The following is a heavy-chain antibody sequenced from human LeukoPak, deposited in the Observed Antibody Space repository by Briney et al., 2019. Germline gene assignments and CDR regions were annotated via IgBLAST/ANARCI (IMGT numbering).Heavy chain of an antibody. CDR1: EFTLSSYS. J-gene: IGHJ4*02. D-gene: IGHD1-26*01. CDR2: ISTSSAYI. V-gene: IGHV3-21*01. Sequence: GGSLRLSCAASEFTLSSYSMHWVRQAPGKGLEWVSYISTSSAYIYYADSVKGRFSISRDNAQNSLYLHMDSLRAEDTAVYYCARDASGSSIGLIDLWGQGTLVTVSS. CDR3: ARDASGSSIGLIDL.